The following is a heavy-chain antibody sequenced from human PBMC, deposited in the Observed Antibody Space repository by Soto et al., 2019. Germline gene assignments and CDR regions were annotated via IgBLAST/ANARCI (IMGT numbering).Heavy chain of an antibody. D-gene: IGHD1-1*01. Sequence: SETLSLTCTVSGGSISSSSYYWGWIRQPPGKGLEWIGSIYYSGSTYYNPSLKSRVTISVDTSKNQFSLKLSSVTAADTAVYYCARHSGTTTTDFVYWGQGTLVTVSS. CDR1: GGSISSSSYY. CDR3: ARHSGTTTTDFVY. J-gene: IGHJ4*02. CDR2: IYYSGST. V-gene: IGHV4-39*01.